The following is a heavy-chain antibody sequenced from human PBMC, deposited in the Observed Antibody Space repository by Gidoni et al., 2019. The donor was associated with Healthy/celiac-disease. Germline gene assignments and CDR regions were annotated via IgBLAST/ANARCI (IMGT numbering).Heavy chain of an antibody. CDR1: GFNFSGYG. CDR3: ARDDYGGNSDY. V-gene: IGHV3-33*01. D-gene: IGHD4-17*01. Sequence: QVQLVESGGGVVQPGRSLRLSCAASGFNFSGYGMHWVRQAPGKGREWVAVIWYDGSNKYYADSVKGRFTISRDNSKNTLYLQMNSLRAEDTAVYYCARDDYGGNSDYWGQGTLVTVSS. CDR2: IWYDGSNK. J-gene: IGHJ4*02.